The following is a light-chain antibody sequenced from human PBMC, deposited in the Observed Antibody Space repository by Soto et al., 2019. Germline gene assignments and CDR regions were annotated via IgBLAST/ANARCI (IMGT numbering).Light chain of an antibody. Sequence: AIQLTQSPSSLSSSVGDRVTITCRASQGIRNDLGWYQQKPGKAPKLLIYAASSLQSGVPSRFSDSASGTDFTLTISSLQPEDFATYYCLQDYSYPWTFGQGTKVDIK. V-gene: IGKV1-6*01. CDR1: QGIRND. CDR2: AAS. J-gene: IGKJ1*01. CDR3: LQDYSYPWT.